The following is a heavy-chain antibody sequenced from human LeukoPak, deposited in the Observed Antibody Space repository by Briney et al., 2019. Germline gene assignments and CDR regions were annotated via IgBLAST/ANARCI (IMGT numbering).Heavy chain of an antibody. V-gene: IGHV3-21*04. CDR2: ISSSSSYI. J-gene: IGHJ6*03. CDR1: GFTFSSYS. CDR3: ARLSRGGDIVVPLYYYMDV. Sequence: GGSLRLSCAASGFTFSSYSMNWVRQAPGKGLEWVSSISSSSSYIYYADSVKGRFTISRDNAKNSLYLQMNSLRAEDTAVYYCARLSRGGDIVVPLYYYMDVWGKGTTVTVSS. D-gene: IGHD2-15*01.